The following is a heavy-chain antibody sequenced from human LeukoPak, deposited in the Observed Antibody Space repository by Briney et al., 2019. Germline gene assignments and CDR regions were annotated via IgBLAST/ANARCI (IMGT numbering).Heavy chain of an antibody. J-gene: IGHJ4*02. CDR1: GYTLTELS. V-gene: IGHV1-24*01. CDR3: ATERATSSIAARVLDY. D-gene: IGHD6-6*01. Sequence: ASVKVSCKVSGYTLTELSMHWVRKAPGKGLEWMGGFDPEDGETIYAQKFQGRVTMTEDTSTDTAYMELSSLRSEDTAVYYCATERATSSIAARVLDYWGQGTLVTVSS. CDR2: FDPEDGET.